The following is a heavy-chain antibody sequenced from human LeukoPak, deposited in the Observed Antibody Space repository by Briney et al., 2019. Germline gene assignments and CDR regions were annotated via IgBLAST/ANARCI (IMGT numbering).Heavy chain of an antibody. D-gene: IGHD2-21*02. J-gene: IGHJ3*02. CDR1: GFTFTTYF. CDR2: INPSGDTT. CDR3: ARDRNGDQRANAFDI. Sequence: ASVKVSCKASGFTFTTYFMHWVRQAPGQGLEWMGKINPSGDTTTYAQKFQGRITMTRDTSTSTVYLELSSLRSEDTAVYYCARDRNGDQRANAFDIWGQGTMVTVSS. V-gene: IGHV1-46*01.